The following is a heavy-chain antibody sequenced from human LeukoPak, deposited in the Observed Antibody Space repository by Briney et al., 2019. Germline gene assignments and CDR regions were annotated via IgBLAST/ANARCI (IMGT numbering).Heavy chain of an antibody. J-gene: IGHJ2*01. CDR2: ISSSGTYI. D-gene: IGHD2-15*01. V-gene: IGHV3-21*01. CDR3: ARDEVMVASSPSYWFFAL. CDR1: GFTFSSYT. Sequence: GGSLRLSCAASGFTFSSYTMNWVRQAPGKGLEWVSSISSSGTYIYSADSLKGRFTISRDNVKNSLYLQMNSLRAEDTAVYYCARDEVMVASSPSYWFFALWGRGTLVTVSS.